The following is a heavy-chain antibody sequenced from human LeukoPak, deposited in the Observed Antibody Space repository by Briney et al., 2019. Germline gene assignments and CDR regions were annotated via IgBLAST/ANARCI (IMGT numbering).Heavy chain of an antibody. CDR2: IRYDGSNK. Sequence: GGSLRLSCAASGFTFSSYGMHWVRQAPGKGLEWVAFIRYDGSNKYYADSVKGRFTISRDNSKNTLYLQMNSLRAEATSVYYCAADIVVVPAATPPSGYWGQGTLVTVSS. CDR3: AADIVVVPAATPPSGY. D-gene: IGHD2-2*01. J-gene: IGHJ4*02. V-gene: IGHV3-30*02. CDR1: GFTFSSYG.